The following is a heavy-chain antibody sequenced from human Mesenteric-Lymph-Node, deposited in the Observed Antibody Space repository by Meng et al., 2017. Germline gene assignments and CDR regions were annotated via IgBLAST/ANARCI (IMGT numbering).Heavy chain of an antibody. CDR3: ARDEFYGFDV. D-gene: IGHD3-10*01. CDR1: GGSVNSATYY. J-gene: IGHJ6*02. CDR2: IYTSGTT. Sequence: SETLSLTCTVSGGSVNSATYYWNWIRQPAGKGLEWIGRIYTSGTTSYNPSLKSRVIISIDTPENQFSLKLSSVTAADTAVYFCARDEFYGFDVWGQGSTVTVSS. V-gene: IGHV4-61*02.